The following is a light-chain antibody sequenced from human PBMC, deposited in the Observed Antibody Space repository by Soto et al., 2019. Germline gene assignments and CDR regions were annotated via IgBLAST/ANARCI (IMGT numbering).Light chain of an antibody. CDR1: QSVLYSSNNRDS. CDR3: QQYYSTMYT. CDR2: WAS. V-gene: IGKV4-1*01. Sequence: DIVMTQSPDSLAVSLGERATINCKSSQSVLYSSNNRDSLAWYQQKPGLPPKLLIYWASIRASGVPDRFSGGGSGTDCTLTVSSLQAEDCAVYSCQQYYSTMYTFGQGTKLEIK. J-gene: IGKJ2*01.